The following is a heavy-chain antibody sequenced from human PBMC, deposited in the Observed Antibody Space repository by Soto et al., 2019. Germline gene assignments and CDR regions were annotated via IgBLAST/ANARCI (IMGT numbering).Heavy chain of an antibody. V-gene: IGHV3-33*01. J-gene: IGHJ4*02. CDR3: ARVPNSSGFHDY. Sequence: PGWSLRLSCAASGFTFSSYGMHWVRQAPGKGLEWVAVIWYDGSNKYYADSVKGRFTISRDNAKNSLYLQMNSLRAEDTAVYYCARVPNSSGFHDYWGLGTLVTVSS. CDR1: GFTFSSYG. D-gene: IGHD3-22*01. CDR2: IWYDGSNK.